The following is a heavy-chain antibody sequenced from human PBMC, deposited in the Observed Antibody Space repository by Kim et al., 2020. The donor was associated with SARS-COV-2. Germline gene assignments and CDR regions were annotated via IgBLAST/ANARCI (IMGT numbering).Heavy chain of an antibody. CDR1: GYTFTNYE. Sequence: ASVKVSCKASGYTFTNYEINWVRQAPGQGLEWMGWMSPNSGNTGYAQKFQGRVTMTRNTSITTAYMDLSSLRSEDTAVYYCARRLDRSDWYAAFDIWGQGTAVTVSS. J-gene: IGHJ3*02. D-gene: IGHD6-13*01. CDR3: ARRLDRSDWYAAFDI. V-gene: IGHV1-8*01. CDR2: MSPNSGNT.